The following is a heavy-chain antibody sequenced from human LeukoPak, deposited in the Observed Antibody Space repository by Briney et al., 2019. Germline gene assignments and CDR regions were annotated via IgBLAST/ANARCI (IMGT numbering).Heavy chain of an antibody. CDR2: INPNSGGT. D-gene: IGHD2-15*01. J-gene: IGHJ4*02. Sequence: ASVKVSCKASGYTFTGYYMHWVRQAPGQGLEWVGWINPNSGGTNYAQKFQGRVTMTRETSISTAYMELSRLRSDDTAVYYCATLLGGGYCSGGSCRYYFDYWGQGTLVTVSS. V-gene: IGHV1-2*02. CDR1: GYTFTGYY. CDR3: ATLLGGGYCSGGSCRYYFDY.